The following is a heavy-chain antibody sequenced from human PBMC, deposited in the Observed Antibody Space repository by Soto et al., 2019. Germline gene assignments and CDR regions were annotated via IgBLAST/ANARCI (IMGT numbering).Heavy chain of an antibody. D-gene: IGHD3-10*01. CDR3: ARRGSGRHYYGMDV. CDR1: GFTVSSNY. V-gene: IGHV3-53*04. Sequence: WGSLRLSCAASGFTVSSNYMSWVRQAPGKGPEWVSVIYSGGSTYYADSVKGRFTISRHNSKNTLYLQMNSLRAEDTAVYYCARRGSGRHYYGMDVWGQGTTVTVSS. CDR2: IYSGGST. J-gene: IGHJ6*02.